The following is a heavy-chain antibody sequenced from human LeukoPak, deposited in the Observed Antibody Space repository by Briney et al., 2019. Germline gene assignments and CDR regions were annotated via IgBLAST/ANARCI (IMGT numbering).Heavy chain of an antibody. V-gene: IGHV3-30-3*01. CDR2: ISYDGSNK. CDR1: GFTFSSYA. J-gene: IGHJ4*02. CDR3: ARDGGATMVRGVATYDS. Sequence: PGRSLRLSCAASGFTFSSYAMHWVSQAPGKGLEWVAVISYDGSNKYYADSVKGRFTISRDNSKNTLYLQMNSLRAEDTAVYYCARDGGATMVRGVATYDSWGQGTLVTVSS. D-gene: IGHD3-10*01.